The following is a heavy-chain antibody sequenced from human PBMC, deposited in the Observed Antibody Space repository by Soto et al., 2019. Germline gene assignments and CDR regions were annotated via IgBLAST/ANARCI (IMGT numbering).Heavy chain of an antibody. J-gene: IGHJ4*02. D-gene: IGHD3-10*01. CDR2: IIPIFGTA. CDR1: GGTFSSYA. CDR3: AYSNLVRGVIIPTGSYFDY. Sequence: QVQLVQSGAEVKKPGSSVKVSCKASGGTFSSYAISWVRQAPGQGLEWMGGIIPIFGTANYAQKFQGRVTITADESTSTAYMELSSLRSEDTAEYCCAYSNLVRGVIIPTGSYFDYGGQGTRFTVSS. V-gene: IGHV1-69*01.